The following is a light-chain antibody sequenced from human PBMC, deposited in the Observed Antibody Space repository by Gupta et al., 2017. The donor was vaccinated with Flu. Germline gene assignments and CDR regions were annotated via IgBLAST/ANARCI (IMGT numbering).Light chain of an antibody. V-gene: IGKV1-39*01. Sequence: DILMTQSPSSLSASVGDRATITCRSSQIINTYLNWYQQKPGKAPKLLIYDAATLQSGVPSRFSGSGWAADFTLTISGLQPEDFATYYWQQSYNTPTFGQGTRLESK. J-gene: IGKJ5*01. CDR1: QIINTY. CDR2: DAA. CDR3: QQSYNTPT.